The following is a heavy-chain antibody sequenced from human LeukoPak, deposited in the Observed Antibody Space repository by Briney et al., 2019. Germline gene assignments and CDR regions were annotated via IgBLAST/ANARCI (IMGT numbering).Heavy chain of an antibody. J-gene: IGHJ6*04. CDR2: ISSSSSCI. CDR3: GGVGITLGGDV. CDR1: GFTFSSYS. V-gene: IGHV3-21*01. Sequence: GGSLRLSCAASGFTFSSYSMNWVRQAPGKGLEWVSSISSSSSCIYYADSVKGRFTIFRDNAKNSLYLQMNSLRAEDTAVYYCGGVGITLGGDVWGKGTMVTVSS. D-gene: IGHD3-10*01.